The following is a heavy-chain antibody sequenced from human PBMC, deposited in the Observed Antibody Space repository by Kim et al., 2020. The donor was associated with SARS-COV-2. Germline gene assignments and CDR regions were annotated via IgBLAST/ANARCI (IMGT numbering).Heavy chain of an antibody. CDR1: GLTFDSHW. V-gene: IGHV3-7*01. J-gene: IGHJ4*02. D-gene: IGHD2-8*01. CDR2: IKQDGSEK. Sequence: GGSLRLSCTASGLTFDSHWMSWVRPAPGKALEWVASIKQDGSEKQYVDSVKGRFTIFRDNAKKSLFMEMNSLRVEDTAMYYCARGRVRCAYWVQGTLVTV. CDR3: ARGRVRCAY.